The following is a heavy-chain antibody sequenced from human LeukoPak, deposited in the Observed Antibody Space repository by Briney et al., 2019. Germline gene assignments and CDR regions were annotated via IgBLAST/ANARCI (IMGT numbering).Heavy chain of an antibody. Sequence: GESLRLSCAASGFAFNTYSMSWVRQAPGKGLEWVANIKQDGSDKYYVDSVKGRFTISRDNAKNSLYLQMNSLRADDTAVYYSASYSSAFFYWGQGTLVTVSS. CDR3: ASYSSAFFY. CDR1: GFAFNTYS. J-gene: IGHJ4*02. CDR2: IKQDGSDK. D-gene: IGHD6-19*01. V-gene: IGHV3-7*01.